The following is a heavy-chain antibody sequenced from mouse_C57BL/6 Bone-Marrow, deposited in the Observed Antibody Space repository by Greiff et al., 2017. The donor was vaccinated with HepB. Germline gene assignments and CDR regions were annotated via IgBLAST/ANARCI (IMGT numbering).Heavy chain of an antibody. V-gene: IGHV5-4*01. J-gene: IGHJ3*01. CDR3: ARDGGGRGFAY. Sequence: LEWVATISDGGSYTYYPDNVKGRFTISRDNAKNNLYLQMSHLKSEDTAMYYCARDGGGRGFAYWGQGTLVTVSA. CDR2: ISDGGSYT. D-gene: IGHD3-3*01.